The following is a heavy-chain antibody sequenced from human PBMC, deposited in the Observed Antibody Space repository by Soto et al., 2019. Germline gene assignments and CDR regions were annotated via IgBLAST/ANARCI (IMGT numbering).Heavy chain of an antibody. J-gene: IGHJ5*02. CDR3: ARIGRESTSFYSWCDP. CDR2: IYHTGIT. Sequence: SETLSLTCAVPGYSISSVNWWCWVRQSPGQGLEWIGDIYHTGITNYNPSLQSRFTISVDKSKNQFSLMLASVPAADTAVYYCARIGRESTSFYSWCDPWGQGSLVTVSS. V-gene: IGHV4-4*02. D-gene: IGHD2-2*02. CDR1: GYSISSVNW.